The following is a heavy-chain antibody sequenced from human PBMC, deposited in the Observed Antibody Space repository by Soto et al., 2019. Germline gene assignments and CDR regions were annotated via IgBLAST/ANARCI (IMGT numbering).Heavy chain of an antibody. D-gene: IGHD3-22*01. V-gene: IGHV4-34*01. CDR2: INHSGST. CDR3: ARKRGYYDSSGLLGY. J-gene: IGHJ4*02. Sequence: QVQLQQWGAGLLKPSETLSLTCAVYGGSFSGYYWSWIRQPPGKGLEWIGEINHSGSTNYNPSLKSRITISLDTSKNQFSLKLSSVTAADTAVYYCARKRGYYDSSGLLGYWGQGTLVTVSS. CDR1: GGSFSGYY.